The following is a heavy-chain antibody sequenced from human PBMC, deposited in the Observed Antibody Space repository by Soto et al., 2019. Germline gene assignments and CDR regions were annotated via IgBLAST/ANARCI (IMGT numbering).Heavy chain of an antibody. CDR3: ARTRPYSYGSPGASFDY. CDR2: IIPIFGTA. D-gene: IGHD5-18*01. Sequence: QVQPVQSGAEVKKPGSSVKVSCKASGGTFSSYAISWVRQAPGQGLEWMGGIIPIFGTANYAQKFQGRVTITADESTSTAYMELSSLRSEDTAVYYCARTRPYSYGSPGASFDYWGQGTLVTVSS. J-gene: IGHJ4*02. V-gene: IGHV1-69*01. CDR1: GGTFSSYA.